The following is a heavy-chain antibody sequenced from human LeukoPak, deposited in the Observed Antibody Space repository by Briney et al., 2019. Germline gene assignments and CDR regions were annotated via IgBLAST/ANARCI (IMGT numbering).Heavy chain of an antibody. V-gene: IGHV1-2*02. D-gene: IGHD2-2*01. Sequence: ASVKVSCKASVYTSTGYYMHWVRQGPGQGLEWMGWINPNSGGTNYAQKFQGRVTMTRDTSISTAYMELSRLRSDDTAVYYCASPGDCSSTSCLRYWGQGTLVTVSS. CDR2: INPNSGGT. CDR1: VYTSTGYY. J-gene: IGHJ4*02. CDR3: ASPGDCSSTSCLRY.